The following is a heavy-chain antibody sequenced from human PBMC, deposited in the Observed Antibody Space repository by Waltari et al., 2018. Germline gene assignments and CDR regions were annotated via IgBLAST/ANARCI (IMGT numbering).Heavy chain of an antibody. Sequence: GGVVQPGRSLRLSCAASGFTFSSYGMHWVRQAPGKGLEWVAVISYDGSNKYYADSVKGRFTISRDNSKNTLYLQMNSLRAEDTAVYYCAKGQTGGSSWYREHYYYGMDVWGQGTTVTVSS. V-gene: IGHV3-30*18. CDR2: ISYDGSNK. CDR3: AKGQTGGSSWYREHYYYGMDV. CDR1: GFTFSSYG. D-gene: IGHD6-13*01. J-gene: IGHJ6*02.